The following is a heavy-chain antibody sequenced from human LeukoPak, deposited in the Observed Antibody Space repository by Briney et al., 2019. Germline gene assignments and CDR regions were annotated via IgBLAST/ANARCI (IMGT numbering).Heavy chain of an antibody. J-gene: IGHJ4*02. CDR3: VRWGATGFADH. D-gene: IGHD3-16*01. CDR2: ISDNGGTI. Sequence: GGSLRLSCVASGFSFSAYGMDWVRQAPGKGLEWVSHISDNGGTIYYADSVKDRLTIFRDHPKNSLYLHMNSLRAEDTAVYYCVRWGATGFADHWGQGTLVAVSS. CDR1: GFSFSAYG. V-gene: IGHV3-48*03.